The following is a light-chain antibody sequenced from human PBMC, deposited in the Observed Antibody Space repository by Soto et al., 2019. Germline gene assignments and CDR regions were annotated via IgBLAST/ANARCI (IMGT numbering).Light chain of an antibody. CDR2: GNN. Sequence: QPVLTQPPSVSGAPGKRVTISCTGSSSNIGAGYDVHWYQRLPGTAPKVLIYGNNNRPSGVPDRFSGSKSGTSASLAITGLQAEDEADYYCQSYDSSLSGSYVFGTGTKLTV. V-gene: IGLV1-40*01. CDR1: SSNIGAGYD. CDR3: QSYDSSLSGSYV. J-gene: IGLJ1*01.